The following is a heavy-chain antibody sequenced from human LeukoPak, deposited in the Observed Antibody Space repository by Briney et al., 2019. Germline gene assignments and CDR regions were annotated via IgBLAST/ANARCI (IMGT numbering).Heavy chain of an antibody. Sequence: PGKSLRLSCAASGFTFSSFGMHWVRQAPGKGLEWVAVLYSDGSDSLYADSVKGRFTISRDNSKSTLYLQMNSLRAEDTAVYYCARPRYGSGSLDSWGQGTLVTVSS. J-gene: IGHJ4*02. D-gene: IGHD3-10*01. CDR1: GFTFSSFG. CDR3: ARPRYGSGSLDS. CDR2: LYSDGSDS. V-gene: IGHV3-33*03.